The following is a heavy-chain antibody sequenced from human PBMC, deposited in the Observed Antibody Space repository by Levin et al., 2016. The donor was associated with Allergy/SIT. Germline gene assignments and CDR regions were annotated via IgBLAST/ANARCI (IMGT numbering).Heavy chain of an antibody. CDR1: GFTFDDYA. D-gene: IGHD2-21*02. J-gene: IGHJ6*03. CDR2: ISWNSGSI. V-gene: IGHV3-9*01. Sequence: GGSLRLSCAASGFTFDDYAMHWVRQAPGKGLEWVSGISWNSGSIGYADSVKGRFTISRDNAKNSLYLQMNSLRAEDTALYYCAKEQTDYYYYYMDVWGKGTTVTVSS. CDR3: AKEQTDYYYYYMDV.